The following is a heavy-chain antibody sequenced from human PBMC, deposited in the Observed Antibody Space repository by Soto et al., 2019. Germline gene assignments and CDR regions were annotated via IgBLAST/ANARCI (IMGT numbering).Heavy chain of an antibody. CDR3: AKDPLWGTAMVLWYFDL. J-gene: IGHJ2*01. D-gene: IGHD5-18*01. CDR1: GFTFSDFG. CDR2: ISFDGSSK. Sequence: PGGSLRLSCATSGFTFSDFGMQWVRQAPGKGLEWVAVISFDGSSKYYAASVRGRFTISRDNSRNTVSLQMNSLRPEDTAVYYCAKDPLWGTAMVLWYFDLWGRGTLVTVSS. V-gene: IGHV3-30*18.